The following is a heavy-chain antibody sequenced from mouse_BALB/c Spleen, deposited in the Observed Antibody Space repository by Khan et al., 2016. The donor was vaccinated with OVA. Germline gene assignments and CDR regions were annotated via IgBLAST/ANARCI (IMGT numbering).Heavy chain of an antibody. J-gene: IGHJ2*01. V-gene: IGHV3-2*02. CDR3: ARVYGGDFNY. D-gene: IGHD1-1*01. CDR2: ISYSGNT. CDR1: GYSIYSDYA. Sequence: VPLKQSGPGLVKPSQSLSLICTVTGYSIYSDYAWNWIRQFPGNKLEWMGFISYSGNTNYNPSLKSRISITRDTSKNQFFLHLNSVTTEDTATYYCARVYGGDFNYWGQGTTLTVSS.